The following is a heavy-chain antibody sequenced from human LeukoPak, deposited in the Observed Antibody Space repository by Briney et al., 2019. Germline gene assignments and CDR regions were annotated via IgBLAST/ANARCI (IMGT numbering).Heavy chain of an antibody. D-gene: IGHD1-14*01. J-gene: IGHJ4*02. Sequence: GGSLRPSCAASGFTFSNYWMHWVRQAPGKGLVWVSRINSDGSSTNYADSVKGRFTISRDNAKNTLYLQMNSLRAEDTAVYYCARVYGSLDYCGQGTLVTVSS. CDR3: ARVYGSLDY. CDR1: GFTFSNYW. V-gene: IGHV3-74*01. CDR2: INSDGSST.